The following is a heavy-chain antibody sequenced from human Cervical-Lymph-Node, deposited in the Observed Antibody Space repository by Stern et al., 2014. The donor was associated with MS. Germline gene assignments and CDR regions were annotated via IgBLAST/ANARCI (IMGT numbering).Heavy chain of an antibody. CDR1: GGSISSYY. CDR3: ARLGYYDSSGYLVPFDI. J-gene: IGHJ3*02. CDR2: IYYSGST. V-gene: IGHV4-59*01. Sequence: QLQLQESGPGLVKPSETLSLTCTVSGGSISSYYWSWIRQPPGKGLEWIGDIYYSGSTNYNPSLKSRVTISVDTSKNQFSLKLSSVTAADTAVYYCARLGYYDSSGYLVPFDIWGQGTMVTVSS. D-gene: IGHD3-22*01.